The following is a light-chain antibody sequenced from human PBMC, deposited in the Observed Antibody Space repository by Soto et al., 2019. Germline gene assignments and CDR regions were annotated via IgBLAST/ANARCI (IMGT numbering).Light chain of an antibody. J-gene: IGLJ2*01. CDR3: QSFDIGVF. CDR2: GNI. CDR1: SSNIGAGYD. Sequence: QSVLTQPPSVSGAPGQTVNISCTGDSSNIGAGYDVHWYQHLPGTAPKLLIYGNINRPSGVPDRFSGSKSGTSASLAITGLQAEDEADYYCQSFDIGVFFCGGTKLTVL. V-gene: IGLV1-40*01.